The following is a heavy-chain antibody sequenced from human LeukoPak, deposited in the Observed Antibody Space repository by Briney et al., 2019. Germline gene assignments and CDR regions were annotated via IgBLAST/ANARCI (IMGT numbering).Heavy chain of an antibody. CDR1: GFTFSSYG. V-gene: IGHV3-33*01. J-gene: IGHJ4*02. CDR2: IWYDGSNK. CDR3: ASENIALGPPGL. D-gene: IGHD6-13*01. Sequence: GGSLRLSCAASGFTFSSYGMHWVRQAPGKGLEWVAVIWYDGSNKYYADSVKGRFTISRDNSKNTLYLQMNSLRADDTAVYYCASENIALGPPGLWGQGTLVTVSS.